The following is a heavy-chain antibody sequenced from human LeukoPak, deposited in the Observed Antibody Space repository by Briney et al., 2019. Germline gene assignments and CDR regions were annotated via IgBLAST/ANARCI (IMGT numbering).Heavy chain of an antibody. Sequence: GGSLRLSCAVSGISLSNYGMSWVRQAPGKGLEWVAGISDSGGRTNYADSVKGRFTISRDNPKNTLYLQMNSLRAEDTAVYFCAKRGVVIRVILVGFHKEAYYFDSWGQGALVTVSS. CDR1: GISLSNYG. CDR2: ISDSGGRT. D-gene: IGHD3-22*01. J-gene: IGHJ4*02. V-gene: IGHV3-23*01. CDR3: AKRGVVIRVILVGFHKEAYYFDS.